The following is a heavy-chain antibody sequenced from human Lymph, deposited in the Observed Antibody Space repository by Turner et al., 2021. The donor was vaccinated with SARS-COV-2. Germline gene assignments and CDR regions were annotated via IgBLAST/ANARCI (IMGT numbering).Heavy chain of an antibody. D-gene: IGHD2-15*01. CDR2: VDPEDGEI. CDR1: GYTLTELS. Sequence: QVQLVQSGAEVKKPGASVKVSCKFSGYTLTELSMHWVLQAPGKGREWMGGVDPEDGEIIYAQKFQGRVTMNEDTSTDTAYMELSSLRSEDTAVYYCATVLCTGSSCYYYGMDVWGQGTTVTVSS. V-gene: IGHV1-24*01. CDR3: ATVLCTGSSCYYYGMDV. J-gene: IGHJ6*02.